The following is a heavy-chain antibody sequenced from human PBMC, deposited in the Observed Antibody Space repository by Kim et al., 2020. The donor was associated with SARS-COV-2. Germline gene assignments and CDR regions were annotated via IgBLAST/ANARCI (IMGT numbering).Heavy chain of an antibody. J-gene: IGHJ5*02. CDR3: AKGRDGYDA. D-gene: IGHD5-12*01. CDR2: IYYSGST. Sequence: SETLSLTCTVSGDPISRYYWSWIRQPPGKGLEWIGYIYYSGSTNQNPSLKSRVTMSTDTSKNQFSLKVSSVTAADTAVYYCAKGRDGYDAWGQGTLVTVSS. CDR1: GDPISRYY. V-gene: IGHV4-59*13.